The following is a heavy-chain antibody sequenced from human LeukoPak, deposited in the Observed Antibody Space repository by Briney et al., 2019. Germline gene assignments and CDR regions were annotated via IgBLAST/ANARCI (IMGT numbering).Heavy chain of an antibody. V-gene: IGHV4-34*01. D-gene: IGHD2-2*01. CDR2: INHSGST. Sequence: SETLSLTCAVYGGSFSGYYWSWIRQPPGKGLEWIGEINHSGSTNYNPSLKSRVTISVDRSKNQFSLKLSSVTAADTAVYYCAVFGVPAATPAILYFDYWGQGTLVTVSS. CDR1: GGSFSGYY. J-gene: IGHJ4*02. CDR3: AVFGVPAATPAILYFDY.